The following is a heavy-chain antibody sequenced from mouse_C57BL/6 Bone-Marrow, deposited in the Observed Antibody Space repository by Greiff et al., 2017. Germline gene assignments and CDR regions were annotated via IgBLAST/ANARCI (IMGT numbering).Heavy chain of an antibody. CDR3: AREQVYGNYGGFYWYFDV. J-gene: IGHJ1*03. V-gene: IGHV2-2*01. CDR1: GFSLTSYG. CDR2: IWSGGST. D-gene: IGHD2-1*01. Sequence: QVQLQQSGPGLVQPSQRLSITCTVSGFSLTSYGVHWVRQSPGKGLEWLGVIWSGGSTDYNAAFISRLSISKDNSKSQVFFKMNSLQADDTAIYYCAREQVYGNYGGFYWYFDVWGTGTTVTVSS.